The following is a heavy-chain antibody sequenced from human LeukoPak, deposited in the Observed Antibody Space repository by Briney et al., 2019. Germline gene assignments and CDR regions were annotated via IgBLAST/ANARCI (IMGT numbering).Heavy chain of an antibody. CDR3: ARQKKGYSSSWYSVSLFDY. J-gene: IGHJ4*02. V-gene: IGHV4-34*01. D-gene: IGHD6-13*01. CDR1: VGSFSGYY. Sequence: SETLSLTCAVYVGSFSGYYWTWIRQPPGKGVEWTGEINHGRSTNYNPSLKSRVTISLDTSKNQFSLKLSSVTAADTAVYYCARQKKGYSSSWYSVSLFDYWGQGTLVTVSS. CDR2: INHGRST.